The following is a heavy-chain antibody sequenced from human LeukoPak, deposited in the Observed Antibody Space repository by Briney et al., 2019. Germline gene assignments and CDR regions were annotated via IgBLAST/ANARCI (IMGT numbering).Heavy chain of an antibody. CDR3: ARDTPGDYGSGNHYYYGMDV. J-gene: IGHJ6*02. Sequence: GGSLRLSCAASGFTVSSDYMTWVRQAPGTGLEWVSVIYSGGSTYYADSVKGRFTISRDNSKNTLYLQMNSLSAEDTAVYYCARDTPGDYGSGNHYYYGMDVWGQGTTVTVSS. D-gene: IGHD3-10*01. V-gene: IGHV3-66*01. CDR2: IYSGGST. CDR1: GFTVSSDY.